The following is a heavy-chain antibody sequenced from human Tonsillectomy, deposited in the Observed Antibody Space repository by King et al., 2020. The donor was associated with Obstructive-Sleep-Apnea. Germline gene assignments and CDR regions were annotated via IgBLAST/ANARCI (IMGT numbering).Heavy chain of an antibody. V-gene: IGHV3-30*04. CDR2: ISYDGSNK. CDR1: GFTFSSYA. D-gene: IGHD3-22*01. J-gene: IGHJ4*02. CDR3: ARAKRTGWNSGSLFDY. Sequence: VQLVESGGGVVQPGRSLRLSCAASGFTFSSYAMHWVRQAPGKGLEWVAVISYDGSNKYYADSVKGRFTISRDNSKNTLYLQMNSLRAEDTAVYYCARAKRTGWNSGSLFDYWGQGTLVTVSS.